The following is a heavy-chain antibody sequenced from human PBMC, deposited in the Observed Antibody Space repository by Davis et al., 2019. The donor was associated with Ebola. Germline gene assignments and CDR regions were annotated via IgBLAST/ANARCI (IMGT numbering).Heavy chain of an antibody. J-gene: IGHJ4*02. CDR1: GGSFSGFY. Sequence: SETLSLTCAVYGGSFSGFYWSWIRQSPGKGLEWIGEIEYSGSTNYNPSLQTRLTISVDTSKNQFSLRLNSVTAADTAVYYCARISSSWYWFDYWGQGTLVTVSS. D-gene: IGHD6-13*01. V-gene: IGHV4-34*01. CDR2: IEYSGST. CDR3: ARISSSWYWFDY.